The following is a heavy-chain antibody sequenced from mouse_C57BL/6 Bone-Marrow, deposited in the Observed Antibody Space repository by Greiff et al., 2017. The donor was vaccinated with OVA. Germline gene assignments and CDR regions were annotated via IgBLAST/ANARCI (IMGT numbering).Heavy chain of an antibody. V-gene: IGHV1-64*01. CDR2: IHPNSGST. Sequence: QVQLQQPGAELVKPGASVKLSCKASGYTFTSYWMHWVKQRPGQGLEWIGMIHPNSGSTKYNEKFKSKATLTVDKSSSTAYMQLSSLTSEDSAVYYCARRDYSNYFFYFDYWGQGTTLTVSS. J-gene: IGHJ2*01. CDR3: ARRDYSNYFFYFDY. CDR1: GYTFTSYW. D-gene: IGHD2-5*01.